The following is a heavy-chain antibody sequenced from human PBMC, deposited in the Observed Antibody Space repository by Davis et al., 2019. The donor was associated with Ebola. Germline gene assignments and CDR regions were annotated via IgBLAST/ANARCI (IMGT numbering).Heavy chain of an antibody. V-gene: IGHV2-5*02. CDR2: IYWDNDR. CDR1: GFSLSTSGVG. Sequence: SGPTLVNPAQTLTLTCTFSGFSLSTSGVGVGWIRQPPGKALEWLALIYWDNDRRYSPSLKSRLTITKDTSKNQVVLTMTNVDPVDTGTYYCAHRRIAVAGKGFDYWGQGTLVTVSS. D-gene: IGHD6-19*01. J-gene: IGHJ4*02. CDR3: AHRRIAVAGKGFDY.